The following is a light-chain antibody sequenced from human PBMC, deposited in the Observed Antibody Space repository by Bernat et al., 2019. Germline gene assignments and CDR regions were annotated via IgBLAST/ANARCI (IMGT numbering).Light chain of an antibody. V-gene: IGLV1-44*01. CDR1: SSNIGINT. CDR2: ENN. CDR3: YAWDDSLNGPV. Sequence: QSVLTQPPSASGTPGQRVTISCSGSSSNIGINTVNWYQKLPRTAPKLLIYENNQRPSGVPDRFSGSKSGASASLAISGLQSEDEADYYCYAWDDSLNGPVFGGGTKLTVL. J-gene: IGLJ2*01.